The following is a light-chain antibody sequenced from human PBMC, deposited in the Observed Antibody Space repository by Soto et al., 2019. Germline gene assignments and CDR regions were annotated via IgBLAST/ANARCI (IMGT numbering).Light chain of an antibody. CDR3: QQYGSSIT. CDR2: GAS. Sequence: ETVLTQSPATLSLSPGEIANLSFSASQSVSSSYLAWYQQKPGQAPRLLIYGASSRATGIPDRFSGSGSGTDFTLTISRLEPEDFAVYYCQQYGSSITFGQGTRLEIK. J-gene: IGKJ5*01. CDR1: QSVSSSY. V-gene: IGKV3-20*01.